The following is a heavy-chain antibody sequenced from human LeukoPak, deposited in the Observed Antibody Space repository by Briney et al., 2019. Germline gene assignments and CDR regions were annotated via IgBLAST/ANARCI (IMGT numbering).Heavy chain of an antibody. Sequence: GASVKVSCKASGGTFSSYAISWVRQAPGQGLEWMGGIIPIFGTANYAQKFQGRATITADESTSTAYMELRSLRSDDTAVYYCARVKYFLEWLPLSDYFDYWGQGTLVTVSS. CDR1: GGTFSSYA. D-gene: IGHD3-3*01. J-gene: IGHJ4*02. CDR3: ARVKYFLEWLPLSDYFDY. V-gene: IGHV1-69*13. CDR2: IIPIFGTA.